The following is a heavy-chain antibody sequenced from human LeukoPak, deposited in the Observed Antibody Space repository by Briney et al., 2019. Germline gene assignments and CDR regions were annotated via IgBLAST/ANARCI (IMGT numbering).Heavy chain of an antibody. CDR2: MYYSGST. J-gene: IGHJ4*02. CDR3: ARVSYYDSSGYYQYFDY. V-gene: IGHV4-39*07. Sequence: SETLSLTCTVSGGSISSSSYYWGWIRQPPGKGLEWIGSMYYSGSTYYNPSLKSRVTISVDTSKNQFSLKLSSVTAADTAVYFCARVSYYDSSGYYQYFDYWGQGTLVTVSS. CDR1: GGSISSSSYY. D-gene: IGHD3-22*01.